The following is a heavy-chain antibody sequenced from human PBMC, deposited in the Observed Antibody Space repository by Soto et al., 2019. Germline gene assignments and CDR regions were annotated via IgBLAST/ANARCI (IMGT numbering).Heavy chain of an antibody. CDR1: GFTFSSYF. CDR2: ISDDGSNK. Sequence: GSLRLSCAAYGFTFSSYFMHWVRQAPGKGLEWVAVISDDGSNKYYADSVKGRFTISRDNSKNTLYLQMNSLRAEDTAVYYCAKQAGYYKSPDDYWGQGTLVSVSS. V-gene: IGHV3-30*18. J-gene: IGHJ4*02. D-gene: IGHD3-9*01. CDR3: AKQAGYYKSPDDY.